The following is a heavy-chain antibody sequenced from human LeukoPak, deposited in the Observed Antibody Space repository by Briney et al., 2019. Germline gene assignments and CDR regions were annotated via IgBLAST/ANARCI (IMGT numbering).Heavy chain of an antibody. J-gene: IGHJ4*02. Sequence: GGSLRLSCAASGFTFSSYWMSWVRQAPGKGLEWVANIKQDGSEKNYVDSVKGRFTISRDNAKNSLYLQMDSLRAEDTAVYYCARDGDMVSFDYWGQGTLVTVSS. D-gene: IGHD3-10*01. CDR1: GFTFSSYW. CDR3: ARDGDMVSFDY. V-gene: IGHV3-7*03. CDR2: IKQDGSEK.